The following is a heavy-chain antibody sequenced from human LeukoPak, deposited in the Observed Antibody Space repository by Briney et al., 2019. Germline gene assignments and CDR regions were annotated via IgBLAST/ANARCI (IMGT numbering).Heavy chain of an antibody. V-gene: IGHV5-51*01. CDR2: IYPGDSDT. Sequence: RESLQISCKGSGYSFTSYWIGWVRQMPGKGLEWMEIIYPGDSDTRYSPSFQGKTTISADNSISTAYMQLSSLKASDTSMYYCARPSHYYDSSGYSDYWGQGTLVTVSS. CDR3: ARPSHYYDSSGYSDY. CDR1: GYSFTSYW. D-gene: IGHD3-22*01. J-gene: IGHJ4*02.